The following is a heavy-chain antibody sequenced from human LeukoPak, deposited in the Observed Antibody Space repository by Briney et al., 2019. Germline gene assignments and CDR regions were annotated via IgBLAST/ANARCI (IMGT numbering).Heavy chain of an antibody. Sequence: SVKVSCKASGGTFSSYAISWVRQAPGQGLEWMGGIIPIFGTANYAQKFQGRVTITADESTSTAYMELSSLRSEDTAVYYCARGQDIVVVPAATGGAFDIWGQGTMVTVSS. CDR2: IIPIFGTA. D-gene: IGHD2-2*01. V-gene: IGHV1-69*13. CDR3: ARGQDIVVVPAATGGAFDI. CDR1: GGTFSSYA. J-gene: IGHJ3*02.